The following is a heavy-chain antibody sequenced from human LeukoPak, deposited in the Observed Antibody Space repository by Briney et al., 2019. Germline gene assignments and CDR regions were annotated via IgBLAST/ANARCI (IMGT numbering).Heavy chain of an antibody. J-gene: IGHJ5*02. CDR3: ARDIAAAGDNWFDP. V-gene: IGHV3-30*02. CDR1: GFTFSSYG. Sequence: GGSLRLSCAASGFTFSSYGMHWVRQAPGKGLEWVAFIRYDGSNKKYADSLKGRFTISRDNAKNSLYLQMNSLRAEDTAVYYCARDIAAAGDNWFDPWGQGTLVTVSS. CDR2: IRYDGSNK. D-gene: IGHD6-13*01.